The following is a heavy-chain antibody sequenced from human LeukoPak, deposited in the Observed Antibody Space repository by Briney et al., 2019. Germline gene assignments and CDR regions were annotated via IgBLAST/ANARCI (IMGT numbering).Heavy chain of an antibody. CDR3: ARWRGSTSERSDY. D-gene: IGHD2-2*01. CDR2: IKQDGSAK. Sequence: GGSLRLSCTASGFTFSDYWMTWVRQAPGKGVEGVANIKQDGSAKYYVDSVKGRFTISRDNAKNSLYLQMDSLRVEDTATYYCARWRGSTSERSDYWGQGTLVTVSS. J-gene: IGHJ4*02. CDR1: GFTFSDYW. V-gene: IGHV3-7*01.